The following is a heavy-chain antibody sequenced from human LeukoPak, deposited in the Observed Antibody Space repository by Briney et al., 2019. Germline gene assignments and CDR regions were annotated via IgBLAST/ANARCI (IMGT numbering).Heavy chain of an antibody. Sequence: GGSLRLSCAASGFTFSSYGMNWVRQAPGKGLEWVSAISGSGGSTYYADSVKGRLTISRDNSKNTLYLQMNSLRAEDTAVYYCAKGGAARPKILWGQGTLVTVSS. CDR3: AKGGAARPKIL. CDR2: ISGSGGST. J-gene: IGHJ4*02. CDR1: GFTFSSYG. V-gene: IGHV3-23*01. D-gene: IGHD6-6*01.